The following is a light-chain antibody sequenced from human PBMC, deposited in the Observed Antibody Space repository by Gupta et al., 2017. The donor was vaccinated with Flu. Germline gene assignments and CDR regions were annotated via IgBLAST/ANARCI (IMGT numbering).Light chain of an antibody. CDR3: QQRNSFPHT. V-gene: IGKV1-12*01. J-gene: IGKJ4*01. Sequence: DIQMTHSPSYVSASIGDRVTITCQASHNINTWLAWYQQRPGKAPQLLIYLASSLQPGVPSRFSGSGSGAHFTLTIDSLQSEDSAIYYCQQRNSFPHTFGGGTRVHI. CDR2: LAS. CDR1: HNINTW.